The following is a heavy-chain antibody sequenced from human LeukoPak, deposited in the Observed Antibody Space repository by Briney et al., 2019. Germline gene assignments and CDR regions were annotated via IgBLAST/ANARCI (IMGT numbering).Heavy chain of an antibody. D-gene: IGHD6-6*01. CDR1: GGSVSSGSYY. V-gene: IGHV4-61*01. J-gene: IGHJ4*02. Sequence: SETLSLTCTVSGGSVSSGSYYWSWIRQPPGKGLEWIGYIYYSGSTNYSPSLKSRVTISVDTSKNQFSLKLSSVTAADTAVYYCARTGGSSSFDYWGQGTLVTVSS. CDR2: IYYSGST. CDR3: ARTGGSSSFDY.